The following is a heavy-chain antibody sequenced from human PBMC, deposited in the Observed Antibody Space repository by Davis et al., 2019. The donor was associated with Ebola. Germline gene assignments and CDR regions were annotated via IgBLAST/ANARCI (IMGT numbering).Heavy chain of an antibody. CDR3: ARLIGSGSYLDAFDI. CDR2: IYPGDSDT. CDR1: GYSFTSYW. J-gene: IGHJ3*02. Sequence: GESLKISCKGSGYSFTSYWIGWVRQMPGKGLEWMGIIYPGDSDTRYSPSFQGQVTISADKSISTAYLQWSSLKASDTAMYYCARLIGSGSYLDAFDIWGQGTMVTVSS. D-gene: IGHD3-10*01. V-gene: IGHV5-51*01.